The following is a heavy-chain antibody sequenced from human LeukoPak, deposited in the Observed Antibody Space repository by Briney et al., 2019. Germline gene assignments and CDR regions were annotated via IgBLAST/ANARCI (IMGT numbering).Heavy chain of an antibody. Sequence: GGSLRLSCAASGFTFSSYAMSWVRQAPGKGLEWVANIKQDGSEKYYVDSVKGRFTISRDNAKNSLYLQMNSLGAEDTAVYFCATYHRSSYYYIDAWGKGTTVTVSS. CDR1: GFTFSSYA. D-gene: IGHD6-6*01. J-gene: IGHJ6*03. CDR3: ATYHRSSYYYIDA. CDR2: IKQDGSEK. V-gene: IGHV3-7*01.